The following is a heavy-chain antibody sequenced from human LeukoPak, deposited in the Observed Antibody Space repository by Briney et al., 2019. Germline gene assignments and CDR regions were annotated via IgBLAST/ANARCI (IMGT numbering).Heavy chain of an antibody. J-gene: IGHJ4*02. CDR3: AREDYYYASGF. V-gene: IGHV3-11*04. CDR1: GFTFSDYY. CDR2: ISGSGSTI. D-gene: IGHD3-10*01. Sequence: PGGSLRLSCAASGFTFSDYYMSWIRQAPGKGLEWVSYISGSGSTICYSDSVKGRFTLSRDNAKNSLYLQMNRLRVEDTAVYFCAREDYYYASGFWGQGTLVTVSS.